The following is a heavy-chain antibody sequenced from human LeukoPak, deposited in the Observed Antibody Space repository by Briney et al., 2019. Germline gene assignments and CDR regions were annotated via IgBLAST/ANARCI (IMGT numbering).Heavy chain of an antibody. V-gene: IGHV3-23*01. Sequence: GGSLRLSCAASGFTFSNYVMNWVRQAPGKGLEWVSAISGSGGSAYYADSVKGRFSISRDNSKNTLDLRMNSLRAEDTAVYYCAKPRSGTGYYYGMDVWGKGTTVTVSS. CDR2: ISGSGGSA. CDR3: AKPRSGTGYYYGMDV. J-gene: IGHJ6*04. D-gene: IGHD3-3*01. CDR1: GFTFSNYV.